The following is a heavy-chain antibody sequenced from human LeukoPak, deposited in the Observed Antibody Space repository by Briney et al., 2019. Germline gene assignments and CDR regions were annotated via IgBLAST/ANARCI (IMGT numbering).Heavy chain of an antibody. D-gene: IGHD3-22*01. CDR3: ARTYYDSSGYPY. CDR1: GGSFSGYY. J-gene: IGHJ4*02. Sequence: SETLSLTCAVYGGSFSGYYWSWIRQPPGKGLEWIGEINHSGSTNYNPSLKSRVTISVDTSKNQFSLKLSSVTAADTAVYYCARTYYDSSGYPYWGQVTLVTVSS. V-gene: IGHV4-34*01. CDR2: INHSGST.